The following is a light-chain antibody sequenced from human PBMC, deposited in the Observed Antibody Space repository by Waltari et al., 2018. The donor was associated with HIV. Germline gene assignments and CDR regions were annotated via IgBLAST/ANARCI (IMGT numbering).Light chain of an antibody. V-gene: IGKV1-8*01. J-gene: IGKJ4*01. CDR3: QQYHTYPLT. Sequence: AIRMTQSPSSFSASTGDRVTITCRASQYISSYLAWYQQKPGKAPKLPIHGASTLESAVPSRFSGSGSGTDFTLTISCLQSEDFATYYCQQYHTYPLTFSGGTKVEI. CDR2: GAS. CDR1: QYISSY.